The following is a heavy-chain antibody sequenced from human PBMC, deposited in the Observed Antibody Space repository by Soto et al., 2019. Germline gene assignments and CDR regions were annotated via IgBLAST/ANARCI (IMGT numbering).Heavy chain of an antibody. CDR1: GFTFSSYG. CDR3: ASPRYGGNTRPRLPAY. D-gene: IGHD4-17*01. Sequence: QVQLVESGGGVVQPGRSLRLSCAASGFTFSSYGMHWVRQAPGKGLEWVAVIWYDGSNKYYADSVKGRFTISRDNSKNTLYLQMNSLRAEDTAVYYCASPRYGGNTRPRLPAYWGQGTLVTVSS. CDR2: IWYDGSNK. J-gene: IGHJ4*02. V-gene: IGHV3-33*01.